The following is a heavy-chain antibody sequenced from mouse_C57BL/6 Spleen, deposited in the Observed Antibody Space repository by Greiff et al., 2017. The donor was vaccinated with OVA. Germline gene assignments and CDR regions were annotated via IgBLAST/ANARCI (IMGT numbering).Heavy chain of an antibody. V-gene: IGHV5-4*01. Sequence: EVKLMESGGGLVKPGGSLKLSCAASGFTFSSYAMSWVRQTPEKRLEWVATISDGGSYTYYPDNVKGRFTISRDNAKNNLYLQMSHLKSEDTAMYYCARDRDGYYNYAMDYWGQGTSVTVSS. CDR1: GFTFSSYA. CDR3: ARDRDGYYNYAMDY. CDR2: ISDGGSYT. J-gene: IGHJ4*01. D-gene: IGHD2-3*01.